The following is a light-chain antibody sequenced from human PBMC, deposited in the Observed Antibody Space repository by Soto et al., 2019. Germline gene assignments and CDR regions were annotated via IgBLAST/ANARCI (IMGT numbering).Light chain of an antibody. CDR2: DVS. CDR1: SSDVGGSNH. Sequence: QSALTQPASVSGSPGQSITISCTGTSSDVGGSNHVSWYQQHPDKAPRLMIYDVSNRPSGVSNRFSGSKSGNTASLTISGLQAEDEADYYCGSYTTIRTVNFGGGTKLTVL. J-gene: IGLJ2*01. V-gene: IGLV2-14*01. CDR3: GSYTTIRTVN.